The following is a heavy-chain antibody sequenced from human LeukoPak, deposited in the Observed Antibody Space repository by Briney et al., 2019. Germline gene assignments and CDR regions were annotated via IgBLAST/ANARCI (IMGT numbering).Heavy chain of an antibody. CDR3: ASVEDGYNSFSFRY. D-gene: IGHD5-24*01. Sequence: GGSLRLSCAASGFTFSSYSMNWVRQAPGKGLEWVSSISSSSSYIYYADSVKGGFTISRDNAKNSLYLQMNSLRAEDTAVYYCASVEDGYNSFSFRYWGQGTLVTVSS. V-gene: IGHV3-21*01. CDR1: GFTFSSYS. J-gene: IGHJ4*02. CDR2: ISSSSSYI.